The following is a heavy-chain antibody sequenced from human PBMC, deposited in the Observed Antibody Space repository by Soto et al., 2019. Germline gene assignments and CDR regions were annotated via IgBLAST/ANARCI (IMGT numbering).Heavy chain of an antibody. CDR2: IYYTGTT. CDR1: GGSISSYD. J-gene: IGHJ5*01. D-gene: IGHD3-22*01. Sequence: PSETLSLTCTVSGGSISSYDWSWIRQPPGKGREWIGYIYYTGTTTYNPSIKSRVTISVDSSKNQFSPNLTSVSAADTAVYYCARLGGFYQSLDSWGQGTLVTVSS. CDR3: ARLGGFYQSLDS. V-gene: IGHV4-59*08.